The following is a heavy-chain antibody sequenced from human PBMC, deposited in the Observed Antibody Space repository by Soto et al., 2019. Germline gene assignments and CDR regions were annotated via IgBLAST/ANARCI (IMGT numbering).Heavy chain of an antibody. CDR1: GDSISDDTYY. D-gene: IGHD2-2*01. Sequence: PSETLSLTCTVSGDSISDDTYYWGWIRQPPGKGLEWIGSIYYSGSTYYNPSLKSRVTMSVDTSKNQLSLKLSSVTAADTAVYYCARLHCHSPNCVPPDPWGQGTLVTVSS. V-gene: IGHV4-39*01. CDR2: IYYSGST. CDR3: ARLHCHSPNCVPPDP. J-gene: IGHJ5*02.